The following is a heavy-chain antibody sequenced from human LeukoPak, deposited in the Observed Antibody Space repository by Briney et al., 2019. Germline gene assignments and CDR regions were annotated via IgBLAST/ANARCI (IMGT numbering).Heavy chain of an antibody. CDR1: GYTFTSYG. D-gene: IGHD5-18*01. Sequence: GASVKVSCKASGYTFTSYGISWVRQAPGQGLEWMGWISAYNGNTNSAQKVQGRATLTTDTSTSTAYMELRSLRSDDTAVYYCARQVDTSMALPDYWGQGTLVTVSS. CDR2: ISAYNGNT. CDR3: ARQVDTSMALPDY. J-gene: IGHJ4*02. V-gene: IGHV1-18*01.